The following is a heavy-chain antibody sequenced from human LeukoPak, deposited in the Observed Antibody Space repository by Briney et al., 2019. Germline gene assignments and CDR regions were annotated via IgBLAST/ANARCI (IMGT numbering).Heavy chain of an antibody. V-gene: IGHV1-8*01. J-gene: IGHJ6*02. CDR3: ARGSYSSSWYLDYYYYGMDV. CDR2: MNPNSGNT. D-gene: IGHD6-13*01. CDR1: GYTFTSYG. Sequence: ASVKVSCKASGYTFTSYGINRVRQATGQGPEWMGCMNPNSGNTGYAQKFQGRVTMTRNTSINTAYMELSSLRSEDTAVYYCARGSYSSSWYLDYYYYGMDVWGQGTTVTVSS.